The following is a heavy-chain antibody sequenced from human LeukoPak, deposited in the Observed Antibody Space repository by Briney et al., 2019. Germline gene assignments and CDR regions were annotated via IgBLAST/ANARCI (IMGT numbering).Heavy chain of an antibody. V-gene: IGHV5-51*01. CDR3: ARLVAADYSSGWPYYFDY. CDR1: GYSFTSYW. CDR2: IYPGDSDT. Sequence: GASLKISCKGSGYSFTSYWIGWVRQTPGKGLEWMGIIYPGDSDTRYSPSFQGQVTISADKSISTAYPQWSSLKASDTAMYYCARLVAADYSSGWPYYFDYWGQGTLVTVSS. J-gene: IGHJ4*02. D-gene: IGHD6-19*01.